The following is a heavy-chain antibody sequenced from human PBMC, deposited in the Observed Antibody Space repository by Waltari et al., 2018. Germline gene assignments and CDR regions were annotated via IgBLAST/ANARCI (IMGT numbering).Heavy chain of an antibody. Sequence: QVQLVESGGGVVQPGGSLRLSCAASGFTFSSYGIHWVRQAPGKGLEWVAFIRSDGTIKYYAESVKGRFTITRDNSKNTLYLQVNSLRAEDTAVFYCAKADCRSTSCYGNMDVWGKGTTVTVSS. CDR1: GFTFSSYG. D-gene: IGHD2-2*01. CDR2: IRSDGTIK. V-gene: IGHV3-30*02. J-gene: IGHJ6*03. CDR3: AKADCRSTSCYGNMDV.